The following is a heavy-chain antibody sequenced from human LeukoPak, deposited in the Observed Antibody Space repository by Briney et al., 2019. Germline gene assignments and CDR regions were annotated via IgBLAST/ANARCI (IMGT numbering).Heavy chain of an antibody. CDR3: TTDTWYSAGH. CDR1: GFIFSGSW. Sequence: QPGGSLRLSCTASGFIFSGSWMAWIRQAPGKGLEWVAIIKKDGSEKYYVDSMKGRFTISRDNAKNSLFLQMNSLRAEDTAIYYCTTDTWYSAGHWDQGTLVTVSS. V-gene: IGHV3-7*03. D-gene: IGHD2-15*01. J-gene: IGHJ4*02. CDR2: IKKDGSEK.